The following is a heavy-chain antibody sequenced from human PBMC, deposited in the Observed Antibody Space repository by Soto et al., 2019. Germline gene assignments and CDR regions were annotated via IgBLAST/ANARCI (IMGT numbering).Heavy chain of an antibody. V-gene: IGHV4-30-4*01. CDR2: ISYSGST. CDR3: ATMGTPATGLYYFDY. J-gene: IGHJ4*02. CDR1: GGSISSGNYY. D-gene: IGHD1-7*01. Sequence: QVQLQESGPGLVKPSQTLSLTCTVSGGSISSGNYYWSWIRQPPGKGLGWIGFISYSGSTYYNASPTSRFTISVDTSKNQFSLNLSFVTAADTAVYYCATMGTPATGLYYFDYWGQGTLVTVSS.